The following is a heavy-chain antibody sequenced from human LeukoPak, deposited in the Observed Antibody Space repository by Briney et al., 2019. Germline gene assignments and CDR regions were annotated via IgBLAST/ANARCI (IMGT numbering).Heavy chain of an antibody. J-gene: IGHJ6*03. V-gene: IGHV4-4*07. Sequence: PSETLSLTCTVSGGSISSYYWSWIRQPAGKGLEWIGRIYSSGSTNYNPSLKSRVTISVDTSKNQFSLKLSSVTAADTAVYYCASSGYSYGYIPYYYYYYMDVWGKGTTVTVSS. CDR1: GGSISSYY. CDR2: IYSSGST. CDR3: ASSGYSYGYIPYYYYYYMDV. D-gene: IGHD5-18*01.